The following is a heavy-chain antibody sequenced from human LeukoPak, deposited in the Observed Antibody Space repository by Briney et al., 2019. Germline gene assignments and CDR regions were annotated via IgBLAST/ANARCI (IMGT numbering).Heavy chain of an antibody. CDR1: GGSISSYY. CDR2: IYYSGST. J-gene: IGHJ5*02. Sequence: SETLSLTCTVSGGSISSYYWSWIQQPPGKGLEWIGYIYYSGSTNYNPSLKSRVTISVDTSKNQFSLKLSSVTAADTAVYYCARQKAISGWYRGRFDPWGQGTLVTVSS. V-gene: IGHV4-59*08. CDR3: ARQKAISGWYRGRFDP. D-gene: IGHD6-19*01.